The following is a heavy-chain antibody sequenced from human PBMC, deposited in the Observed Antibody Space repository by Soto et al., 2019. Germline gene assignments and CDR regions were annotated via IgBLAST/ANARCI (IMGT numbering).Heavy chain of an antibody. J-gene: IGHJ4*02. CDR2: FQYRGTT. CDR3: ARAVRMEWELLYFDS. D-gene: IGHD1-26*01. V-gene: IGHV4-31*03. CDR1: GDSVTRVGYH. Sequence: TLSLTCTVPGDSVTRVGYHWSWIRHHPEKGLEWIGYFQYRGTTSYNPSLRGRVTISVPTSDNQFSLNLTSVTAADTALYYCARAVRMEWELLYFDSWGQGVLVT.